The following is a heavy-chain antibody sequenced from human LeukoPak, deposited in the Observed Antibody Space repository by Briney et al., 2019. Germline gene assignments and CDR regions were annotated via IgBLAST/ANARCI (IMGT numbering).Heavy chain of an antibody. D-gene: IGHD2-2*01. CDR2: INPNSGGK. J-gene: IGHJ4*02. V-gene: IGHV1-2*02. CDR1: GYTFTGYY. Sequence: AASVTVSCTASGYTFTGYYMHWVRQAPGQGLEWMGWINPNSGGKNYAQKFQGRLTMTRGTSISTAYMELSRLRSDDTAVYYCARDLIVVVPAAAFDYWGQGTPVTVSS. CDR3: ARDLIVVVPAAAFDY.